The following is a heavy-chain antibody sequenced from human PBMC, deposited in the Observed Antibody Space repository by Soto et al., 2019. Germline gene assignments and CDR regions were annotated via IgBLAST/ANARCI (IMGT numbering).Heavy chain of an antibody. CDR1: GGSFSGYY. V-gene: IGHV4-34*01. CDR3: ARELVDTSIYFDY. CDR2: INHSGST. Sequence: PSETLSLTCAVYGGSFSGYYWSWIRQPPGKGLEWIGEINHSGSTNYNPSLKSRVTISVDTSKNQFSLKLSSVTAADTAVYYCARELVDTSIYFDYWGQGTLVTVSS. D-gene: IGHD5-18*01. J-gene: IGHJ4*02.